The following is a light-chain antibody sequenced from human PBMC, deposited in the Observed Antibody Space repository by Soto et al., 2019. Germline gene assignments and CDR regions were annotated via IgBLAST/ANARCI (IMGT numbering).Light chain of an antibody. CDR1: QSVSSSY. CDR2: GAS. CDR3: QQYGSSPRA. J-gene: IGKJ1*01. V-gene: IGKV3-20*01. Sequence: EIVLTQSPDTLSLSPGERATLSCRASQSVSSSYLAWYQQKPGQAPRLLIYGASSRATGIPDRFSGSGSGTDFTLTISRLEPEDFAMYYCQQYGSSPRAFGQGTKVEIK.